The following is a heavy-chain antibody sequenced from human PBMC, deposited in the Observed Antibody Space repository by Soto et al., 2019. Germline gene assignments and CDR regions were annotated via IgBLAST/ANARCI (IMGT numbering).Heavy chain of an antibody. CDR3: ARLLVREVIITSGEIDY. CDR1: GVSISSSSYY. V-gene: IGHV4-39*01. J-gene: IGHJ4*02. Sequence: PSETLSLTCTVSGVSISSSSYYWVWIRQPPGKGLEWIGSIYYSGSTYYNPSLKSRVTISVDTSKNQFSLKLSSVTAADTAVYYCARLLVREVIITSGEIDYWGQGTLVTVSS. D-gene: IGHD3-10*01. CDR2: IYYSGST.